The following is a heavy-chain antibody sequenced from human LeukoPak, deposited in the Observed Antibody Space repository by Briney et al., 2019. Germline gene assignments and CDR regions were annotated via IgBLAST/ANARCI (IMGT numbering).Heavy chain of an antibody. CDR3: ARAGSSWYGY. CDR2: INPSGGST. CDR1: GYKFITFG. J-gene: IGHJ4*02. D-gene: IGHD6-13*01. V-gene: IGHV1-46*01. Sequence: ASVKVSCKTSGYKFITFGVNWVRQAPGQGLEWMGIINPSGGSTSYAQKFQGRVTMTRDTSTSTVYMELSSLRSEDTAVYYCARAGSSWYGYWGQGTLVTVSS.